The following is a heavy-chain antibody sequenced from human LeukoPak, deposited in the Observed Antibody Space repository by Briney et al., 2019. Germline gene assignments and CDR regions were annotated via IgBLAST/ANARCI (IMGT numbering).Heavy chain of an antibody. D-gene: IGHD2-8*01. CDR3: ARPNLYSTSLDAFDI. CDR2: ISSSSSYT. Sequence: GGSLRLSCAASGFTFSSYSMNWVRQAPGKGLEWVSSISSSSSYTYYADSVKGRFTISRDNAKNSLYLQVNSLRAEGTAVYYCARPNLYSTSLDAFDIWGQGTMVTVSS. V-gene: IGHV3-21*01. CDR1: GFTFSSYS. J-gene: IGHJ3*02.